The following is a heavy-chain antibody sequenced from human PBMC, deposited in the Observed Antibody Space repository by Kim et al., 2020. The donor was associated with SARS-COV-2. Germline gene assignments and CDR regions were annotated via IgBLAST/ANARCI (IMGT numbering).Heavy chain of an antibody. Sequence: SEALSLTCTVSGGSISSGGYYWSWIRQHPGKGLEWIGYIYYSGSTYYNPSLKSRVTISVDTSKNQFSLKLSSVTAADTAVYYCARDQFSPYYYYGMDVWGQGTTVTVSS. J-gene: IGHJ6*02. CDR1: GGSISSGGYY. CDR2: IYYSGST. D-gene: IGHD3-3*02. V-gene: IGHV4-31*03. CDR3: ARDQFSPYYYYGMDV.